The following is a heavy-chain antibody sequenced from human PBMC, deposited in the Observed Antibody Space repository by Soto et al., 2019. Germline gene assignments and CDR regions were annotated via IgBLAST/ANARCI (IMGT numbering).Heavy chain of an antibody. CDR2: IGPSDSYT. D-gene: IGHD6-19*01. CDR1: GYSFTSYW. CDR3: ARHTLNSSGWTYYYYGMDV. J-gene: IGHJ6*02. Sequence: GESLKISCKGSGYSFTSYWISWVRQMPGKGLEWMGRIGPSDSYTNYSPSFQGHVTISADKSISTAYLQWSSLKASDTAMYYCARHTLNSSGWTYYYYGMDVWGQGTTVTVSS. V-gene: IGHV5-10-1*01.